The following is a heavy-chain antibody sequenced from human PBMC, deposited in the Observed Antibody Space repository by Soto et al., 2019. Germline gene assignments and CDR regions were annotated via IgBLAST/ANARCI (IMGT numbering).Heavy chain of an antibody. J-gene: IGHJ6*02. V-gene: IGHV3-30-3*01. CDR3: ARDGDFWSGSWRGYYGMDV. D-gene: IGHD3-3*01. CDR2: ISYDGSNK. Sequence: QVQLVESGGGVVQPGRSLRLSCAASGFTFSSYAMHWVRQAPGKGLEWVAVISYDGSNKYYADSVKGRFTISRDNSKNTLYLQMNSLRAEDTAVYYCARDGDFWSGSWRGYYGMDVWGQGTTVTVS. CDR1: GFTFSSYA.